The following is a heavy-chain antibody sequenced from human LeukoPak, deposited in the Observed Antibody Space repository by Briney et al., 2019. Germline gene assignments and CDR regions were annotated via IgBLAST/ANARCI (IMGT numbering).Heavy chain of an antibody. J-gene: IGHJ4*02. CDR3: AKDLGVVVVAATLDY. Sequence: PGASLRLSCAASGFTFSSYAMGWVRQAPGKGLEWVSAISGSDGSTYYADSVKGRFTISRDNSKNTLYLQMNSLRAEDTAVYYCAKDLGVVVVAATLDYWGQGTLVTVSP. V-gene: IGHV3-23*01. D-gene: IGHD2-15*01. CDR2: ISGSDGST. CDR1: GFTFSSYA.